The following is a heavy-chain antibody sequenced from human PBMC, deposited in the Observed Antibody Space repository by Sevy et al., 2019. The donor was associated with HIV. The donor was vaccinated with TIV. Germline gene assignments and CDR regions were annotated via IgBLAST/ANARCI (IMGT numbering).Heavy chain of an antibody. CDR2: MFYSGST. Sequence: SETLSFTCTISGGSISSSSYDWGWIRQPPGKGLEWIGSMFYSGSTYYNPSLKSRVIISVDMSKNHFSVKLSSVTAADTAVYYCARQGGIVDRAFDYWGQGTLVTVSS. V-gene: IGHV4-39*01. CDR1: GGSISSSSYD. CDR3: ARQGGIVDRAFDY. J-gene: IGHJ4*02. D-gene: IGHD2-21*01.